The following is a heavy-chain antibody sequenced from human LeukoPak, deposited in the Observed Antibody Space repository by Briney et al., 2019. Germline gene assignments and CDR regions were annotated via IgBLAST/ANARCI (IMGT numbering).Heavy chain of an antibody. Sequence: SETLSLTCAVYGGSFSGYYWSWIRQPPGKGLEWIGEINHSGSTNYNPSLKSRVTISVDTSKNQFSLKLSSGTAADTAVYYCASCGSSGYHNWFDPWGQGTLVTVSS. V-gene: IGHV4-34*01. CDR1: GGSFSGYY. D-gene: IGHD3-22*01. CDR2: INHSGST. CDR3: ASCGSSGYHNWFDP. J-gene: IGHJ5*02.